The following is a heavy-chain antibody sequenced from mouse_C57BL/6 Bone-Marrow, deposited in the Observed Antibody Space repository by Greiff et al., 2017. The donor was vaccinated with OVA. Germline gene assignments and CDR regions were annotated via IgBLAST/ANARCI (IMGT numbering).Heavy chain of an antibody. D-gene: IGHD6-2*01. CDR1: GYTFTDYY. J-gene: IGHJ1*03. CDR3: ARVSYWYFDV. CDR2: IYPGSGNT. Sequence: QVQLKESGAELVRPGASVKLSCKASGYTFTDYYINWVMHRPGPGLEWIARIYPGSGNTYYNAKFKGKATLTAENSSSTAYMQLSSLTSEDSAVYFCARVSYWYFDVWGTGTTVTVSS. V-gene: IGHV1-76*01.